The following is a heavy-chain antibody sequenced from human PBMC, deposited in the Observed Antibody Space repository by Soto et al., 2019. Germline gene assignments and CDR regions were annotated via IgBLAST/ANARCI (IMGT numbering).Heavy chain of an antibody. J-gene: IGHJ4*02. CDR1: GGTFSSYA. D-gene: IGHD3-22*01. CDR3: ARGYYYDSSGYYSNAYYFDY. CDR2: IIPIFGTA. V-gene: IGHV1-69*01. Sequence: QVQLVQSGAEVKKPGSSVKVSCKASGGTFSSYAISWVRQAPGQGLEWMGGIIPIFGTANYAQKFQGRVKMTADETTSTAYMELSSLRSEDTAVYYCARGYYYDSSGYYSNAYYFDYWGQGTLVTVSS.